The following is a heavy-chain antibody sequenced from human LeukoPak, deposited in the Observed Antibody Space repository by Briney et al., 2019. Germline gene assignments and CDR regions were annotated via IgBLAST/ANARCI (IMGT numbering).Heavy chain of an antibody. CDR3: AREGYYDSSGYFFDY. J-gene: IGHJ4*02. D-gene: IGHD3-22*01. V-gene: IGHV3-21*01. CDR2: ISSSSSYI. CDR1: GFTFSSYS. Sequence: PGGSLRLSCAASGFTFSSYSMNWVRQAPGKGLEWVSSISSSSSYIYYADSVKGRFTISRDNAENSLYLQMNSLRAEDTAVYYCAREGYYDSSGYFFDYWGQGTLVTVSS.